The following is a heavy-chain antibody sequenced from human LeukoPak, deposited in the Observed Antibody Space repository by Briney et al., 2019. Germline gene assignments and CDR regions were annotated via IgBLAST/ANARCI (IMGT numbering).Heavy chain of an antibody. CDR3: ARVQSRLSWFDP. CDR2: ISYSGST. CDR1: GGSISSSSYY. J-gene: IGHJ5*02. Sequence: PSETLSLTCTVSGGSISSSSYYWGWIRQPPGKGLEWIGSISYSGSTYYNPSLKSRATILIDTYKNQFSLKLRSVTAADTAVYYCARVQSRLSWFDPWGQGTLVTVSS. V-gene: IGHV4-39*07.